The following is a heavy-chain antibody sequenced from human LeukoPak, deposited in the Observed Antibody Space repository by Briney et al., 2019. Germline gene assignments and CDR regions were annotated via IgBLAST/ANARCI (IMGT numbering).Heavy chain of an antibody. D-gene: IGHD3-22*01. Sequence: ASVKVSCKASGYTFTGYYMHWVRQAPGQGLEWMGWMNPNSGNTGYAQKFQGRVTMTRNTSISTAYMELSSLRSEDTAVYYCARGSAPASYVYYGVVKAYSDYWGQGTLVTVSS. CDR3: ARGSAPASYVYYGVVKAYSDY. CDR1: GYTFTGYY. V-gene: IGHV1-8*02. CDR2: MNPNSGNT. J-gene: IGHJ4*02.